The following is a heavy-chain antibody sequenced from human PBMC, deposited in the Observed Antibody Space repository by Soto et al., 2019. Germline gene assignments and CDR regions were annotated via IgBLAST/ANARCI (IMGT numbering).Heavy chain of an antibody. CDR3: AADGKVDTAMASEGSAFDI. D-gene: IGHD5-18*01. J-gene: IGHJ3*02. V-gene: IGHV1-58*01. CDR2: IVVGSGNT. CDR1: GFTFTSSA. Sequence: ASVKVSCKASGFTFTSSAVQWVRQARGQRLEWIGWIVVGSGNTNYAQKFQERVTITRDMSTSTAYMELSSLRSEDTAVYYCAADGKVDTAMASEGSAFDIWGQGTMVTVSS.